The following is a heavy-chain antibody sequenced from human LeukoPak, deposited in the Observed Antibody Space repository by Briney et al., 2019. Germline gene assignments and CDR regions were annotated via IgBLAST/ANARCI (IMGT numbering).Heavy chain of an antibody. V-gene: IGHV4-59*12. CDR1: GGSISSYY. Sequence: SETLSLTCTVSGGSISSYYWSWIRQPPGKGLEWIGYIYHSGSTYYNPSLKSRVTISVDRSKNQFSLKLSSVTAADTAVYYCARGGYYYDSSGYDYWGQGTLVTVSS. D-gene: IGHD3-22*01. J-gene: IGHJ4*02. CDR3: ARGGYYYDSSGYDY. CDR2: IYHSGST.